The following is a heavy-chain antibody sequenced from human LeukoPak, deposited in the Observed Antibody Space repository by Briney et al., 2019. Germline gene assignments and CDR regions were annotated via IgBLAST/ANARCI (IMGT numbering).Heavy chain of an antibody. CDR3: ARDYNWNDAAFDI. CDR2: INHSGST. J-gene: IGHJ3*02. CDR1: GGSFSGYY. V-gene: IGHV4-34*01. Sequence: SETLSLTCAVYGGSFSGYYWSWIRQPPGKGLEWIGEINHSGSTNYNPSLKSRVTTSVDTSKNQFSLKLSSVTAADTAVYYCARDYNWNDAAFDIWGQGTMVTVSS. D-gene: IGHD1-20*01.